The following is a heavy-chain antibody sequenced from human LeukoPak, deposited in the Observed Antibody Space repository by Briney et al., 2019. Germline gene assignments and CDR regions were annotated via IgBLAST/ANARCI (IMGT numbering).Heavy chain of an antibody. CDR1: GYTFTSYG. CDR2: ISAYNGNT. V-gene: IGHV1-18*01. D-gene: IGHD3-9*01. J-gene: IGHJ4*02. CDR3: ARGHYYDILTGYYPFDY. Sequence: ASVKVSCKASGYTFTSYGISWVRQAPGQGLEWMGWISAYNGNTNYAQKLQGRVTMTTDTSTSTAYMELRSLRSDDTAVYYCARGHYYDILTGYYPFDYWGQGTLVTVSS.